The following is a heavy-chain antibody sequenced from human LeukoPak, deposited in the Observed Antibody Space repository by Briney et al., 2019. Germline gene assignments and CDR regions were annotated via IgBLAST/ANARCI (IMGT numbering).Heavy chain of an antibody. V-gene: IGHV3-15*01. Sequence: GGSLRLSCAASGFIFNHYGIHWVRQAPGKGLEWVGRIKSKSDGGTTDYAAPVKGRFTISRDDSKNTLYLQMNSLKTEDTAVYYCTTAPRGYCSGGSCSYAFDIWGQGTMVTVSS. J-gene: IGHJ3*02. D-gene: IGHD2-15*01. CDR1: GFIFNHYG. CDR2: IKSKSDGGTT. CDR3: TTAPRGYCSGGSCSYAFDI.